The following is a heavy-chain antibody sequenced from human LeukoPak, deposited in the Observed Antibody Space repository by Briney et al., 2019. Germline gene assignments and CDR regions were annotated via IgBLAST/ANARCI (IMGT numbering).Heavy chain of an antibody. Sequence: ASVKVSCKASGYTFTSYYIHWVRQAPGQGLEWMGWISAYNGNTNYAQKLQGRVTMTTDTSTSTAYMELRSLRSDDTAVYYCARDGDYYGSGTTPAAFDYWGQGTLVTVSS. CDR2: ISAYNGNT. CDR1: GYTFTSYY. J-gene: IGHJ4*02. CDR3: ARDGDYYGSGTTPAAFDY. D-gene: IGHD3-10*01. V-gene: IGHV1-18*04.